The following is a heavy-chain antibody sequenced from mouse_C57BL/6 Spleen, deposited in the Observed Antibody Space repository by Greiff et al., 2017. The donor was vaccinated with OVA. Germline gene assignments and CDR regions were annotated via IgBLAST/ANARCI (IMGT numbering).Heavy chain of an antibody. V-gene: IGHV1-39*01. J-gene: IGHJ4*01. CDR3: ARERDGYYLGNAMDY. CDR1: GYSFTDYN. Sequence: EVQLVESGPELVKPGASVKISCKASGYSFTDYNMNWVKQSNGKSLEWIGVINPNYGTTSYNQKFKGKATLTVDQSSSTAYMQLNSLTSEDSAVYYCARERDGYYLGNAMDYWGQGTSVTVSS. D-gene: IGHD2-3*01. CDR2: INPNYGTT.